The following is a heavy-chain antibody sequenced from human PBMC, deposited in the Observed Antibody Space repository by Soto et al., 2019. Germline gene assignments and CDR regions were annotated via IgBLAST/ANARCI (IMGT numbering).Heavy chain of an antibody. Sequence: ETLSLTCAVYGGSFSGYYLSCIRQPPLNGLEWIWEINHSGSTNYNPSLKSRVTISVDTSKNQFSLKLSSVTAADTAVYYCARGRYNWNYWGQGTLVTVSS. J-gene: IGHJ4*02. D-gene: IGHD1-20*01. V-gene: IGHV4-34*01. CDR2: INHSGST. CDR1: GGSFSGYY. CDR3: ARGRYNWNY.